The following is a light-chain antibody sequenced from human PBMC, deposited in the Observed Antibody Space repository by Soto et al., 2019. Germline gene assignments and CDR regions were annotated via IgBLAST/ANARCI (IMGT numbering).Light chain of an antibody. CDR2: DAS. CDR1: QSVSSY. CDR3: QQRSNWPLT. Sequence: EIVLTQSPATLSLSPGERATLSCRASQSVSSYLTWYQQKPGQAPKLLIYDASNKATGIPARFSGNRSRTDFTLTISSLEPEDFAVYYCQQRSNWPLTFGRGTKVDIK. J-gene: IGKJ4*01. V-gene: IGKV3-11*01.